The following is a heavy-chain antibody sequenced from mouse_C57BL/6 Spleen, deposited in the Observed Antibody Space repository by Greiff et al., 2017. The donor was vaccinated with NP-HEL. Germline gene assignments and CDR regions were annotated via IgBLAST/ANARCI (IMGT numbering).Heavy chain of an antibody. CDR2: INPNNGGT. D-gene: IGHD2-1*01. J-gene: IGHJ2*01. CDR3: ARFVYYGNRFDY. Sequence: VQLQQSGPELVKPGASVKISCKASGYTFTDYYMNWVKQSHGKSLEWIGDINPNNGGTSYNQKFKGKATLTVDKSSSTAYMELRSLTSEDSAVYYCARFVYYGNRFDYWGQGTTLTVSS. V-gene: IGHV1-26*01. CDR1: GYTFTDYY.